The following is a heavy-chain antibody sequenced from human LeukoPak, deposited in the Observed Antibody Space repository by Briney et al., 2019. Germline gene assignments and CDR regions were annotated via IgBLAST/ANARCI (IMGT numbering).Heavy chain of an antibody. CDR3: ARSEVIAVADVYFDY. J-gene: IGHJ4*02. Sequence: GGSLRLSCAASAFTFSSYAMHWVRQAPGKGLEWVAVISYDGSNKYYADSVKGRFTISRDNSKNTLYLQMNSLRAEDTAVYYCARSEVIAVADVYFDYWGQGTLVTVSS. CDR2: ISYDGSNK. V-gene: IGHV3-30-3*01. D-gene: IGHD6-19*01. CDR1: AFTFSSYA.